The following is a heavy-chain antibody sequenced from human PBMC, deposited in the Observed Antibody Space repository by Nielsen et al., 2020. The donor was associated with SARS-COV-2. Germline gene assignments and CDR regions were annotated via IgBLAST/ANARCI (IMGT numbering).Heavy chain of an antibody. Sequence: ASVKVSCKASGYTFTGYYMHWVRQAPGQGLEWMGRINPNSGGTNYAQKFQGRVTMTRDTTISTAYMELSRLRSDDTAVYYCARRSPFGGDSDVWGQGTTVTVSS. V-gene: IGHV1-2*06. CDR1: GYTFTGYY. CDR2: INPNSGGT. J-gene: IGHJ6*02. CDR3: ARRSPFGGDSDV. D-gene: IGHD3-16*01.